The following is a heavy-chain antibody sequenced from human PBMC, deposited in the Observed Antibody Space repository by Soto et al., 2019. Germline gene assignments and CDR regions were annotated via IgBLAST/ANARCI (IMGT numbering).Heavy chain of an antibody. V-gene: IGHV3-15*07. CDR2: IKSKTDGGTT. D-gene: IGHD3-22*01. Sequence: GGSLRLSCAASGFTFSNAWMNWVRQAPGKGLEWVGRIKSKTDGGTTDYAAPVKGRFTISRDDSKNTLYLQMNSLKTEGTAVYYCTTDKGGYYLPDAFDIWGQGTMVTVSS. CDR3: TTDKGGYYLPDAFDI. CDR1: GFTFSNAW. J-gene: IGHJ3*02.